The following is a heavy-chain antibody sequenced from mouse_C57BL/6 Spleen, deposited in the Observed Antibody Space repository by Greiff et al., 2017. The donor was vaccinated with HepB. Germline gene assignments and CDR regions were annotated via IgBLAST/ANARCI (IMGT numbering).Heavy chain of an antibody. V-gene: IGHV1-53*01. D-gene: IGHD1-1*01. CDR3: ASYYYGSSLYFDY. Sequence: QVQLQQPGTELVKPGASVKLSCKASGYTFTSYWMHWVKQIPVQFLEWIGNINPSNGGTNYNEKFKSKATLTVDKSSSTAYMQLSSLTSEDSAVYYCASYYYGSSLYFDYWGQGTTLTVSS. CDR2: INPSNGGT. J-gene: IGHJ2*01. CDR1: GYTFTSYW.